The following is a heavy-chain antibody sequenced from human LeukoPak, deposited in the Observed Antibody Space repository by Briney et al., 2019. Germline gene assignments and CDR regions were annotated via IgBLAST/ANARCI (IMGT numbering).Heavy chain of an antibody. CDR3: AREVRYSSGWSPFDY. CDR2: ISSNGGST. D-gene: IGHD6-19*01. J-gene: IGHJ4*02. Sequence: GGSLRLSCAASGFTFSSYAMHWVRQAPGKGLEYASAISSNGGSTYYANSVKGRFTISRDNSKNTLYLQMGSLRAEDMAVYYCAREVRYSSGWSPFDYWGQGTLVTVSS. V-gene: IGHV3-64*01. CDR1: GFTFSSYA.